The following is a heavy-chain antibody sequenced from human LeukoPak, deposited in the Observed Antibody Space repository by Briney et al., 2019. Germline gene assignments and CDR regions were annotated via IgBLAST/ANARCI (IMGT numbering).Heavy chain of an antibody. D-gene: IGHD6-19*01. V-gene: IGHV3-33*08. Sequence: GGSLRLSCAASGFTFSSYAMSWVRQAPGKGLEWVAVIWYDGSNKYYADSVKGRFTISRDNSKNTLYLQMNSLRAEDTAVYYCARDGTGSNSGWYIHWGQGTLVTVSS. CDR2: IWYDGSNK. CDR3: ARDGTGSNSGWYIH. CDR1: GFTFSSYA. J-gene: IGHJ4*02.